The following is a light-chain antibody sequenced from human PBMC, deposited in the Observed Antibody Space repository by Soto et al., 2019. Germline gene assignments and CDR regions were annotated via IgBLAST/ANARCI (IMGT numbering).Light chain of an antibody. CDR3: QQRSLGPPVT. CDR1: QSVSSSF. Sequence: ISFTQGPGTQPLSRGEIATLSCRASQSVSSSFLAWYQQRPGQAPRLIIYGASSRATGIPARFSGSGSGTDFTLTISIRELENSADYYCQQRSLGPPVTFGQGTRVEIK. CDR2: GAS. V-gene: IGKV3D-20*02. J-gene: IGKJ5*01.